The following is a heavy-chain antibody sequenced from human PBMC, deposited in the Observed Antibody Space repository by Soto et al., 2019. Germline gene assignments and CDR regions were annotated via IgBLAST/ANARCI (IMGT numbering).Heavy chain of an antibody. D-gene: IGHD3-22*01. CDR3: AKDLYYYDSSLDDY. CDR1: GFTFSSYA. J-gene: IGHJ4*02. CDR2: ISNEGSYK. V-gene: IGHV3-30*18. Sequence: QVHLAESGGGVVQPGRSLRLSCAGSGFTFSSYAMHWVRQAPGKGLEWVAVISNEGSYKYYADSLNGRFIISRDNSKNTLYLQMNSLRAEDTAVYYCAKDLYYYDSSLDDYWGQGTLVSVSS.